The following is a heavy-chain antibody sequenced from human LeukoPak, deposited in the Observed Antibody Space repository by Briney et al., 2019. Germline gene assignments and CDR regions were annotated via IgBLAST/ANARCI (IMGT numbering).Heavy chain of an antibody. Sequence: HPGGSLRLSCAASGFTISTYWMSWVRQAPGKGLEWVANIKQDGSERYYVDSVKGRFTISRDNSKNTLYLQMNSLRAEDTAVYYCARDFYSSFDYWGQGTLVTVSS. CDR2: IKQDGSER. J-gene: IGHJ4*02. V-gene: IGHV3-7*01. D-gene: IGHD6-13*01. CDR1: GFTISTYW. CDR3: ARDFYSSFDY.